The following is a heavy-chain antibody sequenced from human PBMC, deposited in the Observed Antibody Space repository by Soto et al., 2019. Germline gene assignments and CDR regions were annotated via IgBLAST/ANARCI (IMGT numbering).Heavy chain of an antibody. CDR3: AKGPSYGDSYFDS. CDR2: ISYDANKK. D-gene: IGHD4-17*01. CDR1: GFTFSSYA. J-gene: IGHJ4*02. Sequence: GGSLRLSCAASGFTFSSYAMHWVRQAPGKGLEWVAVISYDANKKYYADSVKGRFTISRDNSKNTLYLQMNSLRVEDAAVYYCAKGPSYGDSYFDSWGQGTPVTVSS. V-gene: IGHV3-30*18.